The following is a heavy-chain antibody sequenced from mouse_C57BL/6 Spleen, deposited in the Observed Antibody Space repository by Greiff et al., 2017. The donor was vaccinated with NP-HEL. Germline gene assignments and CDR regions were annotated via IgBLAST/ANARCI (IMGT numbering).Heavy chain of an antibody. CDR1: GYTFTSYN. J-gene: IGHJ1*03. CDR3: ARGRYYEWYFDV. V-gene: IGHV1-12*01. CDR2: IYPGNGDT. D-gene: IGHD1-1*01. Sequence: QVQLKQSGAELVRPGASVKMSCKASGYTFTSYNMHWVKQTPRQGLEWIGAIYPGNGDTSYNQKLKGKATLTVDKSSSTAYMQLSSLTSEDSAVYCCARGRYYEWYFDVWGTGTTVTVSS.